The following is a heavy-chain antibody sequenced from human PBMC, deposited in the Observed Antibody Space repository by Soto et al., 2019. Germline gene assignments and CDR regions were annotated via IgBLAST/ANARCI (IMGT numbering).Heavy chain of an antibody. J-gene: IGHJ6*02. V-gene: IGHV4-31*03. Sequence: QVQLQESGPGLVKPSQTLSLTCTVSGASISSGGYYWCWIRQHPGKGLEWIGYIYYSGSTYYNPSLKSRVTISVDTSKNQFSLKLSSVTAADTAVYYCARDRATGDYYYGMDVWGQGTTVTVSS. CDR1: GASISSGGYY. CDR3: ARDRATGDYYYGMDV. CDR2: IYYSGST.